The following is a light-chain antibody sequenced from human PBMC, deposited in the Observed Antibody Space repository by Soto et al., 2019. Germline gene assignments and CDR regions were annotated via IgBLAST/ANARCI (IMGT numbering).Light chain of an antibody. J-gene: IGKJ3*01. CDR1: QSVSSNY. V-gene: IGKV3-20*01. CDR3: QQYGASFT. Sequence: EIVLTQSPGTLSLSPGERATLSCRASQSVSSNYLAWYQQKPGQAPRLLIYGASSRATGIPDRFSGSGSGTDFTLTISRLEPEDFAVYYCQQYGASFTFGPGTNVDIK. CDR2: GAS.